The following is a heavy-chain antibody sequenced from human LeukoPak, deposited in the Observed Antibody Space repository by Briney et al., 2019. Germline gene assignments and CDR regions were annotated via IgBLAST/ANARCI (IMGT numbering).Heavy chain of an antibody. CDR3: VRFGVNYDMDV. J-gene: IGHJ6*02. D-gene: IGHD3-16*01. Sequence: SETLCLTCSVSGGSISGYYWTWVRQPPGKGLEWIGQIHYSGRADYNPSLSVDTSRNQISLKLSSVTAADTAIYYGVRFGVNYDMDVWGQGTTVTVFS. CDR1: GGSISGYY. CDR2: IHYSGRA. V-gene: IGHV4-59*01.